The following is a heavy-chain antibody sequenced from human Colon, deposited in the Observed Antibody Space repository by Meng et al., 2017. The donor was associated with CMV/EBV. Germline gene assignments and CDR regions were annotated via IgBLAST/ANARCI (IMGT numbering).Heavy chain of an antibody. Sequence: QVKFPAWAPGLLRPAETLSPTSTASGAPSSSGSHSWAWFGQPPGKRLEWIGSMYFSGIADYNPSLKSRVTISLHATQKQFSLRLTSVTAADSAVYFCARDLTNKWFYYWGQGTLVTVSS. J-gene: IGHJ4*02. CDR3: ARDLTNKWFYY. V-gene: IGHV4-39*07. CDR1: GAPSSSGSHS. CDR2: MYFSGIA. D-gene: IGHD1-26*01.